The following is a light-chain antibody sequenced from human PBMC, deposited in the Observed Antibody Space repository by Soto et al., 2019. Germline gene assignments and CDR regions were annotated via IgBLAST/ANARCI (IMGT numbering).Light chain of an antibody. V-gene: IGLV1-51*02. CDR1: SSNIGNNY. J-gene: IGLJ2*01. CDR3: GTWDSSLSAV. Sequence: QSVLTQPPSVSAAPGQKVTISCSGSSSNIGNNYVYWYQQLPGTAPKLLIYENNKRPSGIPDRFSGSKSGTSATLGITGRQTGDEADYYCGTWDSSLSAVFGGGTKVTVL. CDR2: ENN.